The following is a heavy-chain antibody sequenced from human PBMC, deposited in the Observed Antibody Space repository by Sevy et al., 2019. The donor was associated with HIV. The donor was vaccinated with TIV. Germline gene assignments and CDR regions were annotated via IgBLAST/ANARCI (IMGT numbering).Heavy chain of an antibody. CDR1: EFNVSSNY. D-gene: IGHD3-22*01. Sequence: GGSLRLSCAASEFNVSSNYMNWVRQAPGKGLEWVSVIYSGANTDYADSVKGRFTISRDTTKNTMYLQMNSLRAEDTAVYYCARDTITYYYDSSGYYTSGYGMDVWGQGTTVTVSS. CDR2: IYSGANT. V-gene: IGHV3-53*01. J-gene: IGHJ6*02. CDR3: ARDTITYYYDSSGYYTSGYGMDV.